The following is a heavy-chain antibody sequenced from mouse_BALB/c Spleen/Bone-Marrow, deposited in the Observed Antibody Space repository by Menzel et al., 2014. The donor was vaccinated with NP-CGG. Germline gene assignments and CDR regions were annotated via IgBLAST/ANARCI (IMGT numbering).Heavy chain of an antibody. CDR1: GFTFSSYA. CDR2: ISSGGSYT. J-gene: IGHJ2*01. CDR3: ARHGITRLLDY. V-gene: IGHV5-9-3*01. Sequence: EVQRVESGGGLVKPGGSLKLSCAASGFTFSSYAMSWVRQTPEKRLEWVATISSGGSYTYYPDSVKGRFTISRDNAKNTLHLQMSSLRSEDTAMYYCARHGITRLLDYWGQGTTLTVSS. D-gene: IGHD2-4*01.